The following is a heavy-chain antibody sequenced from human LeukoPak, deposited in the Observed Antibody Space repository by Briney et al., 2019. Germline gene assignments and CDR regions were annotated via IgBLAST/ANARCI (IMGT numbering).Heavy chain of an antibody. Sequence: GGSLRLSCAASGFTFSSYAMSWVRQAPGKGLEWVAAISGSGDSTYYADSVKGRFTISRDNSKNTLYLQMNSLRAEDTAVYYCAKAGAVVVVAAKYFDYWGQGTLVTVSS. CDR2: ISGSGDST. J-gene: IGHJ4*02. CDR3: AKAGAVVVVAAKYFDY. CDR1: GFTFSSYA. D-gene: IGHD2-15*01. V-gene: IGHV3-23*01.